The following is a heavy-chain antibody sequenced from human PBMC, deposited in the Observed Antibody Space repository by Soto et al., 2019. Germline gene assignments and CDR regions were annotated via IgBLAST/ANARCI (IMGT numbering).Heavy chain of an antibody. Sequence: QVQLVESGGGVVQPGRSLRLSCAASGFTFSSYAMHWVHQAPGKGLEWVAVISYDGSNKYYADSVKGRFTISRDNSKNTLDLQMNSLRAEDTAVYYCARVGYDFCFDYWGQGTLVTVSS. CDR3: ARVGYDFCFDY. CDR1: GFTFSSYA. J-gene: IGHJ4*02. CDR2: ISYDGSNK. D-gene: IGHD3-3*01. V-gene: IGHV3-30-3*01.